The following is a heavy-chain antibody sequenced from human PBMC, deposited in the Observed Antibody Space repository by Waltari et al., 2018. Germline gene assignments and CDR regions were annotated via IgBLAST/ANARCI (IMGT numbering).Heavy chain of an antibody. CDR2: FYSGGTT. D-gene: IGHD1-26*01. J-gene: IGHJ4*02. CDR3: ATDPSIPGSSDDF. V-gene: IGHV3-53*02. Sequence: EVQLVETGGGLIQTGGSLRLSCAASGFSVRSNYMSWVRQAPGKGLEWVSIFYSGGTTYYADSVKGRFTISRDNSKNTVYLQMNSLRAEDTAVYYCATDPSIPGSSDDFWGQGALVTVSS. CDR1: GFSVRSNY.